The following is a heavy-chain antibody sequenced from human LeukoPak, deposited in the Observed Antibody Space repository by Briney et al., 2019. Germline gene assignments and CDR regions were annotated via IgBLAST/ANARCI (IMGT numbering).Heavy chain of an antibody. CDR1: GFTFSSYW. CDR2: IKSDGSEK. Sequence: GGSLGLSCAASGFTFSSYWMSWVRQAPGKGLEWVANIKSDGSEKTYVDSAKGRFTISRDNAKNSLDLQMNSLRAEDTAVYYCATVWLTAPYFDHWGQGTLVTVSS. J-gene: IGHJ4*02. D-gene: IGHD6-19*01. CDR3: ATVWLTAPYFDH. V-gene: IGHV3-7*01.